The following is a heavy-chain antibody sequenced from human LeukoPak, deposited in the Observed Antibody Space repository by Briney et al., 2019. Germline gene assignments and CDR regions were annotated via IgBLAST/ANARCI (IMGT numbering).Heavy chain of an antibody. V-gene: IGHV1-18*01. CDR3: ARYSSGWYHFDS. CDR2: ISAYNGNT. J-gene: IGHJ4*02. D-gene: IGHD6-19*01. CDR1: GYTFTSHA. Sequence: ASVKVSCKASGYTFTSHAISWVRQAPGQGPERMGWISAYNGNTNYAQKLQGRVTMTTDTSTSTAYMELRSLRSDDTAVYYCARYSSGWYHFDSWGQGTLVTVSS.